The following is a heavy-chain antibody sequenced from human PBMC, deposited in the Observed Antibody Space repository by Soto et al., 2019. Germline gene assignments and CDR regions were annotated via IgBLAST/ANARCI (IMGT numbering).Heavy chain of an antibody. CDR3: AAIRSRTISSYYYYGMDV. Sequence: SVKVSCKASGFTFTSYAVQWVRQARGQRLEWIGWIVVGSGNTNYAQKFQERVTITRDMSTSTAYMELSSLRSEDTAVYYCAAIRSRTISSYYYYGMDVWGQGTTVTVSS. V-gene: IGHV1-58*01. CDR2: IVVGSGNT. J-gene: IGHJ6*02. D-gene: IGHD3-3*01. CDR1: GFTFTSYA.